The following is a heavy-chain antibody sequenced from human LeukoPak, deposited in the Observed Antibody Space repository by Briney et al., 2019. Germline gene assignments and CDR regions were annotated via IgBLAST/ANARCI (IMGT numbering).Heavy chain of an antibody. CDR1: GFTFRSYW. Sequence: QPGGSLRLSCAASGFTFRSYWMHWVRQAPGKGLVWVSRINSDGSSTSYADSVKGRFTISRDNAKNTLYLQMNSLRAEDTAVYYCARGHYYDSSGYYAPWYFDLWGRGTLVTVSS. J-gene: IGHJ2*01. CDR3: ARGHYYDSSGYYAPWYFDL. CDR2: INSDGSST. D-gene: IGHD3-22*01. V-gene: IGHV3-74*01.